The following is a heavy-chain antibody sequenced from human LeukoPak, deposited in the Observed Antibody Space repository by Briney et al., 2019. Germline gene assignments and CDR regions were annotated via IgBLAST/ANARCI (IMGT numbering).Heavy chain of an antibody. CDR2: IWYDGSNN. V-gene: IGHV3-33*01. CDR1: GFTFSSYG. Sequence: GGSLRLSCAASGFTFSSYGMHWVRQAPGKGLEWVAVIWYDGSNNYYADSVKGRFTISRDNSKNTLYLQMNSLRAEDTAVYYCARDGIAAAGRGKEDWFDPWGQGTLVTVSS. D-gene: IGHD6-13*01. CDR3: ARDGIAAAGRGKEDWFDP. J-gene: IGHJ5*02.